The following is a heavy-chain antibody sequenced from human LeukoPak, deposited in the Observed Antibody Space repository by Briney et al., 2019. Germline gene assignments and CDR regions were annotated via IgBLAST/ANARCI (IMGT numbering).Heavy chain of an antibody. V-gene: IGHV4-39*01. D-gene: IGHD1-1*01. CDR2: IYYSGTT. CDR3: ARRSTKENGFDF. Sequence: PSETLSLTCTVSGGSISSSSYYWGWICQPPGEGLEWIGTIYYSGTTYYNPSLGSRVTISLDTSKNQFSLKLTSVTAADTAGYYCARRSTKENGFDFWGQGTLVTVSS. CDR1: GGSISSSSYY. J-gene: IGHJ4*02.